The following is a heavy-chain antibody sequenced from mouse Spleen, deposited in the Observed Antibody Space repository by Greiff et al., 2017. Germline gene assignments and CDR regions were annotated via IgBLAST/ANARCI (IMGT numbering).Heavy chain of an antibody. Sequence: VQRVESGAELVKPGASVKISCKASGYAFSSYWMNWVKQRPGKGLEWIGQIYPGDGDTNYNGKFKGKATLTADKSSSTAYMQLSSLTTEDSAVYFCAREVLDYGSSYYAMDYWGQGTSVTVSS. CDR3: AREVLDYGSSYYAMDY. CDR2: IYPGDGDT. CDR1: GYAFSSYW. V-gene: IGHV1-80*01. J-gene: IGHJ4*01. D-gene: IGHD1-1*01.